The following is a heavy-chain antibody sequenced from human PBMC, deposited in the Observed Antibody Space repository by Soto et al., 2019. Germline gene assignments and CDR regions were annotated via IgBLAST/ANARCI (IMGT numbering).Heavy chain of an antibody. D-gene: IGHD3-3*01. CDR2: ISAYNGNT. CDR1: GYTFTSYG. CDR3: ARGRFLEWLLDYYGMDV. Sequence: ASVKVSCKASGYTFTSYGISWVRQAPGQVLEWMGWISAYNGNTNYAQKLQGRVTMTTDTSTSTAYMELRSLRSDDTAVYYCARGRFLEWLLDYYGMDVWGQGTTVTVSS. V-gene: IGHV1-18*01. J-gene: IGHJ6*02.